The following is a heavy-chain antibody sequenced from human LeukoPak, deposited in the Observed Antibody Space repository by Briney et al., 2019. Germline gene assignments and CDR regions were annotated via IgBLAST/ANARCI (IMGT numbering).Heavy chain of an antibody. CDR3: ARGDIAAGGAPFDY. D-gene: IGHD6-13*01. J-gene: IGHJ4*02. CDR1: GESFSGYY. Sequence: PSETLSLTCAVYGESFSGYYWSWIRQPPGRGLEWIGVINHSGSTSYSASLKSRVTISVDTSKNQFSLKLNSVTAADTAVYYCARGDIAAGGAPFDYWGQGTLVTVSS. V-gene: IGHV4-34*01. CDR2: INHSGST.